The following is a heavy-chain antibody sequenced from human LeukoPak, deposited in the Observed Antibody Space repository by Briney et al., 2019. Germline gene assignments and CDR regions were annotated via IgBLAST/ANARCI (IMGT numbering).Heavy chain of an antibody. CDR2: ISSSSSYI. Sequence: GGSLRLSGAASGFTFSSYSMNWVRQAPGKGLEWVSSISSSSSYIYYADSVKGRFTISRDNAKNSLYLQMNSLRAEDTAVYYFARDESPWYAFDIWGQGTMVTVSS. V-gene: IGHV3-21*01. J-gene: IGHJ3*02. D-gene: IGHD2-8*02. CDR1: GFTFSSYS. CDR3: ARDESPWYAFDI.